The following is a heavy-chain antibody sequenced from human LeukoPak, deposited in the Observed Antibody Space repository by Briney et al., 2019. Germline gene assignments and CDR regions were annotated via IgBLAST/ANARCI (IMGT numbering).Heavy chain of an antibody. D-gene: IGHD2-2*01. V-gene: IGHV1-69*13. CDR1: GGTFSSYA. CDR3: AGGTYCSSTSCYGDYYGMDV. CDR2: IIPIFGTA. Sequence: SVKVSCKASGGTFSSYAISWVGQAPGQGLEWMGGIIPIFGTANYAQKFQGRVTITADESTSTAYMELSSLRSEDTAVYYCAGGTYCSSTSCYGDYYGMDVWGQGTTVTVSS. J-gene: IGHJ6*02.